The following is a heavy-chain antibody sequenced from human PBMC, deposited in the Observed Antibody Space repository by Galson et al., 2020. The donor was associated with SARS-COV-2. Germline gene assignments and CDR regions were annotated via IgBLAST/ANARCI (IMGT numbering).Heavy chain of an antibody. J-gene: IGHJ6*02. CDR3: ASELLLWSDGMDV. V-gene: IGHV3-30-3*01. Sequence: GESLKISCAASGFTFSNYAMHWVRQAPGKGLEWVAVISYDGSNKYYADSVKGRFTISRDNSKNTLYLQMNSLRAEDTAVYYCASELLLWSDGMDVWGQGTTVTVSS. CDR1: GFTFSNYA. D-gene: IGHD1-26*01. CDR2: ISYDGSNK.